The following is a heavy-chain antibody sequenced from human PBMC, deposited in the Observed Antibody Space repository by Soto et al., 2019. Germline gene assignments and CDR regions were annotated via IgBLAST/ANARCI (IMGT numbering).Heavy chain of an antibody. D-gene: IGHD6-19*01. CDR2: IYYSGST. CDR3: ARQSGGIAVAGDFDY. V-gene: IGHV4-39*01. Sequence: QLQLQESGPGLVKPSETLSLTCTVSGGSISSSSYYWGWIRQPPGKGLEWIGSIYYSGSTYYNPSLKSRVTISVDTSKNQFSLKLSAVTAADTAVYYCARQSGGIAVAGDFDYWGQGTLVTVSS. J-gene: IGHJ4*02. CDR1: GGSISSSSYY.